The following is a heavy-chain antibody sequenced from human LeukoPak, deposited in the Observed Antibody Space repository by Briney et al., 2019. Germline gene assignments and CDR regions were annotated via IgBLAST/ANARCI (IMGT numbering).Heavy chain of an antibody. CDR1: GYTFTSYG. V-gene: IGHV1-18*01. J-gene: IGHJ4*02. D-gene: IGHD3-9*01. CDR2: ISTYNGDT. CDR3: ARDPGTYYDILTGYYTPYYFDY. Sequence: ASVKVSCKASGYTFTSYGISWVRQAPGQGLEWMGWISTYNGDTNYAQKLQGRVTMTTDTSTSTAYMELRRLSSDDTAVYYCARDPGTYYDILTGYYTPYYFDYWGQGTLVTVSS.